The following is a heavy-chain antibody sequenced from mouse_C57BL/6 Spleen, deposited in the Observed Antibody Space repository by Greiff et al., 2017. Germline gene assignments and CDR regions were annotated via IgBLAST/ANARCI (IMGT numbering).Heavy chain of an antibody. CDR2: IDPSDSYT. D-gene: IGHD2-5*01. CDR3: ARDYSRRFAF. J-gene: IGHJ3*01. CDR1: GYTFTSYW. V-gene: IGHV1-59*01. Sequence: QVQLQQPGAELVRPGTSVKLSCKASGYTFTSYWMHWVKQRPGQGLEWIGVIDPSDSYTNYNQKFKGKATLTVDTSSSTAYMQLSSLTSEDSAVYYCARDYSRRFAFWGQGTLVTVSA.